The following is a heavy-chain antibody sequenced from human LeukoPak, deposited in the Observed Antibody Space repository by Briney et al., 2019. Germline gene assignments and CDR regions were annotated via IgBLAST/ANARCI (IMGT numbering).Heavy chain of an antibody. V-gene: IGHV4-34*01. J-gene: IGHJ4*02. Sequence: PSETLSLTCAVYGGSFSGYYWSWIRQPSGKGLEWIGEINHSGSTNYNPSLKSRVTISVDTSKNQFSLKLSSVTAADTAVYYRASATRYYYGSGSPPHWGQGTLVTVSS. CDR2: INHSGST. CDR1: GGSFSGYY. CDR3: ASATRYYYGSGSPPH. D-gene: IGHD3-10*01.